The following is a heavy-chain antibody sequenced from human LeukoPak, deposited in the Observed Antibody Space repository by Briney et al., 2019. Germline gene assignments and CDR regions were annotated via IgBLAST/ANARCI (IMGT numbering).Heavy chain of an antibody. CDR2: IANDESNE. V-gene: IGHV3-30-3*01. CDR3: AELGITMIGGV. CDR1: GFTFRRYD. Sequence: GGSLRLSCVAPGFTFRRYDMHWVRQAPGKGLEWVAVIANDESNEIYADSVKGRFTISRDNSKNTLYLQMNSLRAEDTAVYYCAELGITMIGGVWGKGTTVTISS. J-gene: IGHJ6*04. D-gene: IGHD3-10*02.